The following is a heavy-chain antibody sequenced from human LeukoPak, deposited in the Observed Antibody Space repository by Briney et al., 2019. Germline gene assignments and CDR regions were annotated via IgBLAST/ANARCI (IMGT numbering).Heavy chain of an antibody. CDR1: GFSFSSYY. J-gene: IGHJ4*02. CDR2: INADGSNI. Sequence: GGSLRLSCAASGFSFSSYYMHWVRQVPGKGLVWVSRINADGSNIGYADSVKGRFTISRDNAKGTLYLQMNSLRVEDTAVYYCVRELLHCLGDCLFYWGQGTLVTVSS. CDR3: VRELLHCLGDCLFY. D-gene: IGHD2-21*01. V-gene: IGHV3-74*01.